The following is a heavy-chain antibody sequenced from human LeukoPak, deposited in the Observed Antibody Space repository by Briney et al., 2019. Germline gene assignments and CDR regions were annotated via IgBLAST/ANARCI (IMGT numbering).Heavy chain of an antibody. CDR1: GFTFSSYE. V-gene: IGHV3-7*01. Sequence: GGSLRLSCAASGFTFSSYEMNWVRQAPGKGLEWVANINQDGSDKYYVDSVKGRFTISRDNAKNSLYLQMNSLRAEETAVYYCARTGHSSGWSAYFDYWGQGTLVTVSS. D-gene: IGHD6-19*01. J-gene: IGHJ4*02. CDR3: ARTGHSSGWSAYFDY. CDR2: INQDGSDK.